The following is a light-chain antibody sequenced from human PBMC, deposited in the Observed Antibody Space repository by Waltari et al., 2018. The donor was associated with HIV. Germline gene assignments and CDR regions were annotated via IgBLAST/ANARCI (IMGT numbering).Light chain of an antibody. J-gene: IGLJ3*02. V-gene: IGLV2-23*02. Sequence: HSALTQPASVSGSPGQSLTLSFTGTSSNVGTYNLVSWYQQHPGKAPKLLIYEVKRRPSGLSDRFSGSKSGNTASLTVSGLQAEDEAIYYCCSYAGSDTLVFGGGTSLTIL. CDR1: SSNVGTYNL. CDR3: CSYAGSDTLV. CDR2: EVK.